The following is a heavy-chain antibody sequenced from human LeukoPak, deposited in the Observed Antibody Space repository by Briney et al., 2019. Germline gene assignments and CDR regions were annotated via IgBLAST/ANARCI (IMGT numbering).Heavy chain of an antibody. J-gene: IGHJ4*02. CDR1: GFTFSSYA. V-gene: IGHV3-23*01. CDR2: ISGSGGST. Sequence: GGSLRLSCAASGFTFSSYAMSWVRQAPGKGLEWVSAISGSGGSTYYVDSVKGRFTISRDNSKNTVSLQINSLRPEDTAVYHCAANTSPVGFYCGYWGQGTLVTVSS. D-gene: IGHD4/OR15-4a*01. CDR3: AANTSPVGFYCGY.